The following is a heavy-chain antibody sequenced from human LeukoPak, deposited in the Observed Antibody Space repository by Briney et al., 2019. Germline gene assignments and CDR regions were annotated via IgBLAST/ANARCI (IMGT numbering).Heavy chain of an antibody. D-gene: IGHD1-26*01. J-gene: IGHJ3*01. CDR2: IKSKIDPGTT. CDR1: GFSFSNAW. Sequence: PGGSLRLSCAASGFSFSNAWMNWVRQAPWKGREWFGRIKSKIDPGTTDYAAPVKGRFTISRDDSKNTLYLQMNSLKIEDTAVYYCTTSGNPSLIDLWGQGTMVTVSS. CDR3: TTSGNPSLIDL. V-gene: IGHV3-15*07.